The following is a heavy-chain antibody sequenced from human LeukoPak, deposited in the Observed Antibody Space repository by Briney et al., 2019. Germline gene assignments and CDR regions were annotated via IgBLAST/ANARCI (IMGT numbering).Heavy chain of an antibody. Sequence: SVKVSCKASGYTFTSYVITWVRQAPGQGLEWMGRIIPTFDVANFAQKFKGRVTITADKSTNTAHLELSSLRSEDTAVYYCAREGVYSPDPSSYHRHAFDVWGKGTVVIVSS. V-gene: IGHV1-69*04. CDR1: GYTFTSYV. CDR2: IIPTFDVA. J-gene: IGHJ3*01. CDR3: AREGVYSPDPSSYHRHAFDV. D-gene: IGHD3-16*02.